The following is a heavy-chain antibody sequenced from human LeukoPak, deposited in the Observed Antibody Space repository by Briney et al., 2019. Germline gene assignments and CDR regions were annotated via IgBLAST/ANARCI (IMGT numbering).Heavy chain of an antibody. Sequence: ASVKVSCKASGYTFTGYYMHWVRQAPGQGLEWMGRINPNSGGTNYAQKFQGRVTMTRDTSISTAYMELSRLRSDGTAVYYCARDRAGSSGWYGEALGYWGQGTLVTVSS. D-gene: IGHD6-19*01. V-gene: IGHV1-2*06. J-gene: IGHJ4*02. CDR2: INPNSGGT. CDR3: ARDRAGSSGWYGEALGY. CDR1: GYTFTGYY.